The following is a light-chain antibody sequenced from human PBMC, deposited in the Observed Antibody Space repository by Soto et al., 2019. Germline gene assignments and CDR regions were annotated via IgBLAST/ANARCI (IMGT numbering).Light chain of an antibody. CDR3: QQYGVTPPNS. CDR2: GAS. CDR1: QIVSSTY. J-gene: IGKJ4*01. Sequence: EIVLTQSPGTLSLSPGERGTLSCRASQIVSSTYLAWFQQKPGQAPRLLIYGASTRATGIPDRFSGSGSGTDSTLTISGLEPEDFALYYCQQYGVTPPNSFGGGTKVEV. V-gene: IGKV3-20*01.